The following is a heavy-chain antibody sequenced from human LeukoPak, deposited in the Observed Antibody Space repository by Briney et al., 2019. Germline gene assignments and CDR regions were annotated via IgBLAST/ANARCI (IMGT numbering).Heavy chain of an antibody. D-gene: IGHD3-22*01. CDR3: ARHPAFYYDSLGEFDD. CDR2: IFDSGNN. J-gene: IGHJ4*02. V-gene: IGHV4-59*08. CDR1: GGSISIYY. Sequence: AETLSLTCTVSGGSISIYYWSWIRQPPGKGLEWIGYIFDSGNNDYNPSLKSRVVISMDTSKNQFSLRLTSVTATDTAVYYCARHPAFYYDSLGEFDDWGQGTLVTVSS.